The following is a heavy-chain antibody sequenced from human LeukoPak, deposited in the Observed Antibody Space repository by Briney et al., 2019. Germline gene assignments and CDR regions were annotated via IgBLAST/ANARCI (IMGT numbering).Heavy chain of an antibody. J-gene: IGHJ4*02. CDR2: IKQDGSEK. CDR1: GFTFSSYW. CDR3: ARDDSSGYYYGSSDY. D-gene: IGHD3-22*01. Sequence: PGGSLRLSCAASGFTFSSYWMSWVRQAPGKGLEWVANIKQDGSEKYYVDSVKGRFTISRDNAKNSLYLQMNSLRAEDTAVYYCARDDSSGYYYGSSDYWGQGTLVTVSS. V-gene: IGHV3-7*01.